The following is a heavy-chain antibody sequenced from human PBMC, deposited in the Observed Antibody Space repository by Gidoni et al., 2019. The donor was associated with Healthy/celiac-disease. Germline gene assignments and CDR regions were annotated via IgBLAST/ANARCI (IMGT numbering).Heavy chain of an antibody. CDR1: GFTFSSYA. CDR2: ISGSGGST. V-gene: IGHV3-23*01. D-gene: IGHD6-19*01. Sequence: EVQLLESGGGLVQPGGSLRLSCASSGFTFSSYAMSWVRQAPGKGLEWVSAISGSGGSTYYADSVKGRFTISRDNSKNTLYLQMNSLSAEDTAVYYCAKFSPKLAVAGPGWFDPWGQGTLVTVSS. J-gene: IGHJ5*02. CDR3: AKFSPKLAVAGPGWFDP.